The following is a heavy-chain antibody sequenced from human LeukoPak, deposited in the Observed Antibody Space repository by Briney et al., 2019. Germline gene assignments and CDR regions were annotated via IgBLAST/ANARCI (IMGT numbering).Heavy chain of an antibody. V-gene: IGHV3-7*01. CDR3: ARDCIYYDSSGYSDY. CDR2: IKQDGSEK. J-gene: IGHJ4*02. CDR1: GFTFSSYW. D-gene: IGHD3-22*01. Sequence: GGSLRLSCAASGFTFSSYWMSWVRQAPGKGLEWVANIKQDGSEKYYVDSVEGRFTISRDNAKNSLYLQMNSLRAEDTAVYYCARDCIYYDSSGYSDYWGQGTLVTVSS.